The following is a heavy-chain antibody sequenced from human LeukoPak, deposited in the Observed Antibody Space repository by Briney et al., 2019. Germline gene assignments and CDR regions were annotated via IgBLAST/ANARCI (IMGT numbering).Heavy chain of an antibody. V-gene: IGHV3-23*01. J-gene: IGHJ4*02. D-gene: IGHD3-10*01. Sequence: GGSLRLSCAASGFTFSSYAMSWVRQAPGKGLEWVSAISGSGGSTYYAGSVKGRFTISRDNSKNTLYLQMNSLRAEDTAVYYCAKAVQSFYYGSGSYSHYFDYWGQGTLVTVSS. CDR2: ISGSGGST. CDR3: AKAVQSFYYGSGSYSHYFDY. CDR1: GFTFSSYA.